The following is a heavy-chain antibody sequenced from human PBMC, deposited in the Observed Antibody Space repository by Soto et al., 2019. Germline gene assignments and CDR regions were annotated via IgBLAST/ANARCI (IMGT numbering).Heavy chain of an antibody. J-gene: IGHJ3*02. CDR3: ARGGANHAFDI. CDR2: IFYSGAT. Sequence: PGGSLRLSCAASRFTASTNYMTWVRQAPGKGLEWVAVIFYSGATYYTGSVQGRFTISRDSSKNTLYLQMNSLRAEDTAVYYCARGGANHAFDIWGQGTMVTVSS. CDR1: RFTASTNY. V-gene: IGHV3-66*01.